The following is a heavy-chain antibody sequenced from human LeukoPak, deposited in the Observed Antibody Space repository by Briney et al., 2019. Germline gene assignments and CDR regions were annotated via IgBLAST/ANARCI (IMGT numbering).Heavy chain of an antibody. CDR2: ISNGGSSGST. J-gene: IGHJ4*02. V-gene: IGHV4-59*12. D-gene: IGHD2-2*01. CDR3: ARLRMGYCSSTSCYGRFGYDY. CDR1: GDSINAFY. Sequence: PPETLSLTCTASGDSINAFYWSWIRQPPGKGLEWIGYISNGGSSGSTNYNPSLKSRFTISVDTSKNQFSLKLSSVTAADTAVYYCARLRMGYCSSTSCYGRFGYDYWGQGTLVTVSS.